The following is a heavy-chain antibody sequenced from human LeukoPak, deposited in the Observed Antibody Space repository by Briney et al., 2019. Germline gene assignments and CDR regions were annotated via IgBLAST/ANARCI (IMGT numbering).Heavy chain of an antibody. Sequence: GGSLRLSRAASGFTLSSYTMNWVRQAPGKGLEWISYINENSGLIYYADSVKGRFTISRDNAKNSLYLQMNSLRAEDTAVNYCARGMSSGSRYGFDPWGQGNLVTVSS. J-gene: IGHJ5*02. V-gene: IGHV3-48*01. D-gene: IGHD6-19*01. CDR1: GFTLSSYT. CDR2: INENSGLI. CDR3: ARGMSSGSRYGFDP.